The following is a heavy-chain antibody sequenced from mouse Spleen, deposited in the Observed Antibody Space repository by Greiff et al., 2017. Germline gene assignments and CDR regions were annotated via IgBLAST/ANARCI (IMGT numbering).Heavy chain of an antibody. CDR3: ARDYYGSSLGWYFDV. D-gene: IGHD1-1*01. V-gene: IGHV1-61*01. Sequence: QVQLQQPGAELVRPGSSVKLSCKASGYTFTSYWMDWVKQRPGQGLEWIGNIYPSDSETHYNQKFKDKATLTVDKSSSTAYMQLSSLTSEDSAVYYCARDYYGSSLGWYFDVWGAGTTVTVSS. CDR2: IYPSDSET. CDR1: GYTFTSYW. J-gene: IGHJ1*01.